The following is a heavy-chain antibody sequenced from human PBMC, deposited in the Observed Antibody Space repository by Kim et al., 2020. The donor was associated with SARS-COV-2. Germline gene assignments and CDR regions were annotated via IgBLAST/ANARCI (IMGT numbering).Heavy chain of an antibody. V-gene: IGHV1-69*13. CDR3: ARGGDGYNLDYYYYGMDV. Sequence: SVKVSCKASGGTFSSYAISWVRQAPGQGLEWMGGIIPIFGTANYAQKFQGRVTITADESTSTAYMELSSLRSEDTAVYYCARGGDGYNLDYYYYGMDVWGQGTTVTVSS. J-gene: IGHJ6*02. D-gene: IGHD5-12*01. CDR2: IIPIFGTA. CDR1: GGTFSSYA.